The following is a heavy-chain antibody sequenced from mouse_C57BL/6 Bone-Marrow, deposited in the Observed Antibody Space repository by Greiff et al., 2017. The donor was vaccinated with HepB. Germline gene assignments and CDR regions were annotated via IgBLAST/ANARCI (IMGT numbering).Heavy chain of an antibody. Sequence: QVQLKQSGPELVKPGASVKLSCKASGYALSSPWMNWGKQGPGKGLEWIGRFYPGDGDTNYNGKFKGKPTLTADKASSTAYMHPSSLTSEDSAVYCCARGDSPDDWGQGTTLTVS. D-gene: IGHD6-1*01. J-gene: IGHJ2*01. CDR1: GYALSSPW. V-gene: IGHV1-82*01. CDR3: ARGDSPDD. CDR2: FYPGDGDT.